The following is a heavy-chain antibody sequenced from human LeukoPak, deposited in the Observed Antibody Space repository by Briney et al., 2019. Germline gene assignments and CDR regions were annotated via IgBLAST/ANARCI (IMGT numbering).Heavy chain of an antibody. V-gene: IGHV4-34*01. CDR1: GGSFTGYY. D-gene: IGHD6-13*01. J-gene: IGHJ6*03. CDR3: ARAGRYSGIYYYYYMDV. CDR2: INHSGST. Sequence: PSETLSLTCAVYGGSFTGYYWSWIRQPPGKGLEWIGEINHSGSTNYNPSLKSRVTISVDTSKNQFSLKLSSVTAADTAVYYCARAGRYSGIYYYYYMDVWGKGTTVTVSS.